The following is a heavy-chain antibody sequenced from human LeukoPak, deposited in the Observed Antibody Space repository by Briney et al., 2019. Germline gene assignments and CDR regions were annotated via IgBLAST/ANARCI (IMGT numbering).Heavy chain of an antibody. D-gene: IGHD3-10*01. V-gene: IGHV1-18*01. CDR2: ISGYNGNT. Sequence: GASVKVSCKASGYTFTTYGISWVRQAPGQGLEWMGWISGYNGNTNYALKFQGRVTMTTDTSTSTAYMELRSLRSDDTAVYYCARDYYYASGSYSGPYIDYWGQGTLVTVSS. CDR3: ARDYYYASGSYSGPYIDY. J-gene: IGHJ4*02. CDR1: GYTFTTYG.